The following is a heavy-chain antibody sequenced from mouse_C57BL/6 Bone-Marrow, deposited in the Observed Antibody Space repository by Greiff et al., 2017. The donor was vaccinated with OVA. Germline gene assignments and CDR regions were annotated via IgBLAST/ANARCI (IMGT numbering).Heavy chain of an antibody. D-gene: IGHD2-1*01. Sequence: DVQLVESGGGLVQPGGSLKLSCAASGFTFSDYYMYWVRQTPEKRLEWVAYISNGGGSTYYPDTVKGRFTISRDNAKNTLYLQMSRLKSEDTAMYYCATLYYGNFYFDYWGQGTTLTVSS. V-gene: IGHV5-12*01. J-gene: IGHJ2*01. CDR1: GFTFSDYY. CDR2: ISNGGGST. CDR3: ATLYYGNFYFDY.